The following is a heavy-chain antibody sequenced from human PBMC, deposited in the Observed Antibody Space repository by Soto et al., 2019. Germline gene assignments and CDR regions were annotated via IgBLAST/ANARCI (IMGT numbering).Heavy chain of an antibody. D-gene: IGHD3-10*02. V-gene: IGHV3-48*03. CDR1: GFTFSTYE. CDR3: ARPQDPNLHHYVSVSAFDI. CDR2: ISSSGSPI. Sequence: PGGSLRLSCTASGFTFSTYEMIWVRQAPGKRLEWISYISSSGSPIYYADSVRGRFTISRDSARNSLYLQMNSLRAEDTAVYYCARPQDPNLHHYVSVSAFDIWGHGTMVTVSS. J-gene: IGHJ3*02.